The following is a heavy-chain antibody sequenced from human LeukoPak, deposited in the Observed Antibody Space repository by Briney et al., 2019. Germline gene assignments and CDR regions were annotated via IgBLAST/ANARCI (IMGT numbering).Heavy chain of an antibody. CDR1: GYTFSAYY. V-gene: IGHV1-2*02. Sequence: ASVKVSCKASGYTFSAYYMHWVRQAPGQGLEWMGWINPDSGATKYAQNSQGRVTMTRDTSISTAYMELSRVKSDDTAVYYCAKARLRSLEEAGYYYYMDVWGKGTTVTVSS. J-gene: IGHJ6*03. CDR3: AKARLRSLEEAGYYYYMDV. CDR2: INPDSGAT. D-gene: IGHD3-3*01.